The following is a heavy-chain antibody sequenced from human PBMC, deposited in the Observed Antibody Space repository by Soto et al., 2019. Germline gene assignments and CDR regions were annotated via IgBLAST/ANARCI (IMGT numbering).Heavy chain of an antibody. Sequence: SETLSLTCAVYGGSFSGYYWSWIRQPPGKGLEWIGEINYSGSTYYNPSLKSRVTISVDTSKNQFSLKLSSVTAADTAVYYCARHGGRVRGYXIGLGPSPIMYFDYWGQGTLVTVSS. CDR3: ARHGGRVRGYXIGLGPSPIMYFDY. J-gene: IGHJ4*02. CDR1: GGSFSGYY. V-gene: IGHV4-34*01. CDR2: INYSGST. D-gene: IGHD5-12*01.